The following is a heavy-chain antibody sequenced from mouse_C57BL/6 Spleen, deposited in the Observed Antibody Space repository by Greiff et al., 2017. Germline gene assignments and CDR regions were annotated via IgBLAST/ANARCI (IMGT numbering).Heavy chain of an antibody. Sequence: QVQLQQPGAELVMPGASVKLSCKASGYTFTSYWMHWVKQRPGQGLEWIGEIDPSDSYTNYNQKFKGKSTLTVDKSSSTAYMQLSSLTSEDSAVYYCARSGITTVVARFDYWGPGTTHTVSS. CDR1: GYTFTSYW. D-gene: IGHD1-1*01. V-gene: IGHV1-69*01. J-gene: IGHJ2*01. CDR2: IDPSDSYT. CDR3: ARSGITTVVARFDY.